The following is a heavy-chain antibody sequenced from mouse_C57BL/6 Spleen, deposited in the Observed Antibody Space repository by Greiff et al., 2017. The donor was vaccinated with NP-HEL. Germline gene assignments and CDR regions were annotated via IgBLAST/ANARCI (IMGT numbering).Heavy chain of an antibody. CDR3: ASLNYYGSRVWFAY. Sequence: VKLMESGPGLVAPSQSLSITCTVSGFSLTSYGVDWVRQSPGKGLEWLGVIWGVGSTNYNSALKSRLSISKDNSKSQVFLKMNSLQTDDTAMYYCASLNYYGSRVWFAYWGQGTLVTVSA. V-gene: IGHV2-6*01. D-gene: IGHD1-1*01. CDR2: IWGVGST. J-gene: IGHJ3*01. CDR1: GFSLTSYG.